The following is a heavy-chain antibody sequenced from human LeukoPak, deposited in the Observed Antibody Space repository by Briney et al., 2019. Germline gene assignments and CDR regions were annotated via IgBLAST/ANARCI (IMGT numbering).Heavy chain of an antibody. Sequence: PGGSLRLSCAASGFTFSSYGMHWVRQAPGKGLEWVSSISSSSSYIYYADSVKGRFTISRDNAKNSLYLQMNSLRAEDTAVYYCARDTRIQQLVSSKQTGWGQGTLVTVSS. CDR1: GFTFSSYG. CDR2: ISSSSSYI. CDR3: ARDTRIQQLVSSKQTG. D-gene: IGHD6-13*01. V-gene: IGHV3-21*01. J-gene: IGHJ4*02.